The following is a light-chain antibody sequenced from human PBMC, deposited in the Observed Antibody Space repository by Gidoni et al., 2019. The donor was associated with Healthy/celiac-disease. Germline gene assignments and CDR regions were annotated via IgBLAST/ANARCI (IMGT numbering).Light chain of an antibody. Sequence: DIVMTQSPASLAASLGEMATITCTSSQSVFYSTNNKNYLAWYQQKPGQPPKLLIYWASTRESGVPDRFSGSGSGTDFTLTISSLQAEDVAVYYCQQSYSIPRAFGQGTKVEIK. J-gene: IGKJ1*01. CDR1: QSVFYSTNNKNY. CDR3: QQSYSIPRA. V-gene: IGKV4-1*01. CDR2: WAS.